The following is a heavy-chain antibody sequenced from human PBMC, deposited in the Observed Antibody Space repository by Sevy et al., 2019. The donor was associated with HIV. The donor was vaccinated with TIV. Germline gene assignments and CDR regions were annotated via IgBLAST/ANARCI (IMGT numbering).Heavy chain of an antibody. Sequence: GGSLRLSCAAPGSPFSRYGMHWVRQAQGRGLGWVEFFRYDGSKKYYKESVKGLFTISRDNSKNTLYLQMNSLRTEDTAVYYCAKGPSPMITFGGVADYWGQGTMVTVSS. CDR1: GSPFSRYG. D-gene: IGHD3-16*01. J-gene: IGHJ4*02. V-gene: IGHV3-30*02. CDR2: FRYDGSKK. CDR3: AKGPSPMITFGGVADY.